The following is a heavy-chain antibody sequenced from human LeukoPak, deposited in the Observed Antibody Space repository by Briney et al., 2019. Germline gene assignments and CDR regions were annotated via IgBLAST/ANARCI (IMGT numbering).Heavy chain of an antibody. Sequence: GGSLRLSCAASRFTFSTYSMNWVRQAPGKGLEWVSYISSSSSSIYYADSVKGRFTISRDNAKNSLYLQMNSLRAEDTAVYYCAELGITMIGGVWGKGTTVTISS. CDR3: AELGITMIGGV. CDR2: ISSSSSSI. V-gene: IGHV3-48*04. J-gene: IGHJ6*04. D-gene: IGHD3-10*02. CDR1: RFTFSTYS.